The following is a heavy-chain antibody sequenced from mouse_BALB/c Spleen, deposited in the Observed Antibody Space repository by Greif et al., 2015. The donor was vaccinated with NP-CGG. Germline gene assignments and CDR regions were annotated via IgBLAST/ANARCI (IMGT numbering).Heavy chain of an antibody. Sequence: EVKLVESGGGLVKPGGSLKLSCAASGFTFSSYAMPWVRQTPEKRLEWVATISSGGSYTYYPDSVKGRFTISRDNAKNTLYLQMSSLRSEDTAMYYCARKSAYWGQGTLVTVSA. J-gene: IGHJ3*01. CDR3: ARKSAY. V-gene: IGHV5-9-1*01. CDR1: GFTFSSYA. CDR2: ISSGGSYT.